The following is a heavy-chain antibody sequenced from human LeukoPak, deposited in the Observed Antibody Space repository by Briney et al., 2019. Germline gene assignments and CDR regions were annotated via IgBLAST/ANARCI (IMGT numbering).Heavy chain of an antibody. CDR2: IRSKANSYAT. D-gene: IGHD6-6*01. Sequence: GGSLKLSCAASGFTFSGSAMHWVRQASGKGLEWVGRIRSKANSYATAYAASVKGRFTISRDDSKNTAYPQMNSLKTEDTAVYYCTSRASIAAPRNAFDIWGQGTMVTVSS. CDR3: TSRASIAAPRNAFDI. J-gene: IGHJ3*02. V-gene: IGHV3-73*01. CDR1: GFTFSGSA.